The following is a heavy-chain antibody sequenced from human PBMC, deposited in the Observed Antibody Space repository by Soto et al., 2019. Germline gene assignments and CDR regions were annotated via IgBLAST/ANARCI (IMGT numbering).Heavy chain of an antibody. Sequence: QVQLVESGGGVVQPGRSLRLSCAASGFTFSSYAMHWVRQAPGKGLEWVAVISYDGSNKYYADSVKGRFTISRDNSKNTLYLQMTSLRAEDTAVYYCARGASDYQLTPWGQGTLVTVSS. D-gene: IGHD2-2*01. V-gene: IGHV3-30-3*01. CDR3: ARGASDYQLTP. CDR2: ISYDGSNK. J-gene: IGHJ5*02. CDR1: GFTFSSYA.